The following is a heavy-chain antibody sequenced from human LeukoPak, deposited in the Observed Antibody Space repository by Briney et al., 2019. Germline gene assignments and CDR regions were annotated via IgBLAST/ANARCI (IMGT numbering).Heavy chain of an antibody. CDR3: ARDFRIAAAVPSYFDY. CDR1: GFTFSSYW. V-gene: IGHV3-74*01. Sequence: GGSLRLSCAASGFTFSSYWMHWVRQAPGKGLVWVSHITGDGGDTSYADSVKGRFTISRDNAKNTLYLQMSSLRAEDTAVYFCARDFRIAAAVPSYFDYWGQGVLVTVSS. D-gene: IGHD6-13*01. CDR2: ITGDGGDT. J-gene: IGHJ4*02.